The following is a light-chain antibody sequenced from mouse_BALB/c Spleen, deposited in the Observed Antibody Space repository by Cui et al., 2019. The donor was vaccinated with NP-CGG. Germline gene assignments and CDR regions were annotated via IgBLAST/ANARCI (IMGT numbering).Light chain of an antibody. J-gene: IGLJ1*01. Sequence: QAVVTQASAPTTSPGETVTLTCRSSPGPLPPTPSPPSVPSLTSRFFSLLLFFPPHLFPGVPASFSGSLIGDKAALTITGAQAEDEAIYFCVLWNRNHWVFGGGTKLTVL. CDR2: FPP. CDR3: VLWNRNHWV. CDR1: PGPLPPTPS. V-gene: IGLV1*01.